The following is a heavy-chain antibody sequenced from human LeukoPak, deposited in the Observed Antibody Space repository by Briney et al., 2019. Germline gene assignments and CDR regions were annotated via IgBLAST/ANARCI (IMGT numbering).Heavy chain of an antibody. Sequence: SETLSLTCAVYGGPFSGYYWSWIRQLPGKGLEWIGEINHSGSTNYNPSLKSRVTISVDTSKNQFSLKLSSVTAADTAVYFCARGPYSYDSSGAFDIWGQGTMVTVSS. D-gene: IGHD3-22*01. CDR1: GGPFSGYY. CDR2: INHSGST. V-gene: IGHV4-34*01. CDR3: ARGPYSYDSSGAFDI. J-gene: IGHJ3*02.